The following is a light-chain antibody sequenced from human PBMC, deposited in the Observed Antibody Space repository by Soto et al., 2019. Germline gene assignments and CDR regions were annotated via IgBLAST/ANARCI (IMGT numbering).Light chain of an antibody. J-gene: IGKJ1*01. CDR2: DAS. Sequence: DIQMTQSPSAMSASLLDSVTITCLASQGISNHLVWFQQRPGKVPKRLIYDASSLQTGVPSRFSGSGSGTDFTLTISSLQPEDFATYYCLQHTNFPLTFGQGTKVDIK. V-gene: IGKV1-17*03. CDR3: LQHTNFPLT. CDR1: QGISNH.